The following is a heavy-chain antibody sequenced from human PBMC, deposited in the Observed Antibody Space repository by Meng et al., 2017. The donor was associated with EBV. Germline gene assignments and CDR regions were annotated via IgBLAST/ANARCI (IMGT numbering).Heavy chain of an antibody. D-gene: IGHD6-13*01. J-gene: IGHJ4*02. V-gene: IGHV1-69*06. CDR3: ARAEIAAAGRLDY. Sequence: LVKYRASVNTPGPAAKVSSKASACSFSSNAISLVRQAPGQGLEWMGGIIPIFGTANYAQKFQGRVTITADKSTSTAYMELSSLRSEDTAVYYCARAEIAAAGRLDYWGQGTLVTVSS. CDR2: IIPIFGTA. CDR1: ACSFSSNA.